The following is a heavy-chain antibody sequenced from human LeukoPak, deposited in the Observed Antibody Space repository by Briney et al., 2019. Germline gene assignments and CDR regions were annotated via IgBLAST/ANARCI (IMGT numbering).Heavy chain of an antibody. D-gene: IGHD6-13*01. CDR3: ARTSGAAAGYFDY. CDR1: GFTFSSYG. CDR2: IWYDGSNK. V-gene: IGHV3-33*01. Sequence: GGSLRLSCAASGFTFSSYGMHWVRQAPGKGLEWVAVIWYDGSNKYYADSVKGRFTISRDNSKNTLYLQMNSLRAEDTAVYYCARTSGAAAGYFDYWAREPWSPSPQ. J-gene: IGHJ4*02.